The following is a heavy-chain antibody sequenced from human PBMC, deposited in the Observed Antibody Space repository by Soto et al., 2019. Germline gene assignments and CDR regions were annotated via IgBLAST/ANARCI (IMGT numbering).Heavy chain of an antibody. CDR1: GYTFTSYG. CDR3: ARTYYYDSSGYPWYFDL. Sequence: QVQLVQSGAEVKKPGASVKVSCKASGYTFTSYGISWVRQAPGQGLEWMGWISAYNGNTNYAQKLQGRVTMTTDTSTSTAYMELRSLRSDDTAVYYCARTYYYDSSGYPWYFDLWGRGTLVTVSS. V-gene: IGHV1-18*01. CDR2: ISAYNGNT. J-gene: IGHJ2*01. D-gene: IGHD3-22*01.